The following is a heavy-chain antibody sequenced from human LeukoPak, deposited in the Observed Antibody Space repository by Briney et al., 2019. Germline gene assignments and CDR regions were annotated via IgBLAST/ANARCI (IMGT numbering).Heavy chain of an antibody. CDR1: GYTLTELS. D-gene: IGHD3-9*01. V-gene: IGHV1-24*01. J-gene: IGHJ4*02. CDR2: FDPEDGET. CDR3: ARATVLRYFDWLFPGIFDY. Sequence: GASVKVSCKVSGYTLTELSMHWVRQAPGKGLEWMGGFDPEDGETIYAQKFQGRVTMTEDTSTDTAYMELSSLRSEDTAVYYCARATVLRYFDWLFPGIFDYWGQGTLVTVSS.